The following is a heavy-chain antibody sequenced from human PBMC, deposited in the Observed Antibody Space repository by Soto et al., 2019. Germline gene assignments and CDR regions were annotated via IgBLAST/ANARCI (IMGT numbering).Heavy chain of an antibody. D-gene: IGHD1-26*01. J-gene: IGHJ4*02. CDR2: IWWHERDK. V-gene: IGHV3-33*01. Sequence: QVQLVESGGGVVQPGRSLRLSCAASGFTFRSYVMHCVRQAPGKGLEWVAVIWWHERDKFYADSVNGRFTISRDNSKNTMSLQMSSLRAEDTAVYYCAREDGGESGRSTFDYWGQGTQVTVSS. CDR3: AREDGGESGRSTFDY. CDR1: GFTFRSYV.